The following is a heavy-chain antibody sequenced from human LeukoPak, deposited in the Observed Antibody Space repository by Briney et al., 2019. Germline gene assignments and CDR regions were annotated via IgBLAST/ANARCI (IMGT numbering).Heavy chain of an antibody. V-gene: IGHV4-34*01. D-gene: IGHD3-10*01. CDR1: GGSFSGYY. CDR2: INHSGST. J-gene: IGHJ5*02. CDR3: ATAGDSSMVRGDHNWFDP. Sequence: SETLSLTCAVYGGSFSGYYWSWIRQPPGKGLEWIGEINHSGSTNYNPSLKSRVTISVDTSKNQFSLKLSSVTAADTAVYSCATAGDSSMVRGDHNWFDPWGQGTLVTVSS.